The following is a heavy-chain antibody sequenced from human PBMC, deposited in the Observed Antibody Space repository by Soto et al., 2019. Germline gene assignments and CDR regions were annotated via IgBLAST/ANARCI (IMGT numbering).Heavy chain of an antibody. CDR1: GGTFSSYA. CDR2: ISPIFGTA. Sequence: ASFTFSCTSFGGTFSSYAISWVRQAPGQGLDWMGGISPIFGTANYAQKFQGRVTITADESTSTAYMELSSLRSEDTAVYYCARDVVGCSSTSCPTAMVPYGMDVWGQGTTVTVSS. CDR3: ARDVVGCSSTSCPTAMVPYGMDV. J-gene: IGHJ6*02. V-gene: IGHV1-69*13. D-gene: IGHD2-2*01.